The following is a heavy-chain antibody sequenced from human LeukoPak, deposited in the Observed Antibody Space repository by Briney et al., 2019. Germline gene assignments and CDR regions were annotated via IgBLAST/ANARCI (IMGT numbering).Heavy chain of an antibody. D-gene: IGHD5-12*01. V-gene: IGHV3-21*01. J-gene: IGHJ6*03. CDR2: ISSNSRDI. CDR3: ARDGVTTITFGFYMDV. Sequence: GGSLRLSCAASGFTFSSYTMNWVRQAPGKGLEWVAAISSNSRDIFYADSVKGRVTISRDNSKNSLYLHMNNLRPEDTAVYFCARDGVTTITFGFYMDVWGEGTTVIVS. CDR1: GFTFSSYT.